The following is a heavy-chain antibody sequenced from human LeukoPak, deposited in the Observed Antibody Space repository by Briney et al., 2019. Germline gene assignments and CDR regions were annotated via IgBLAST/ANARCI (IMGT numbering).Heavy chain of an antibody. J-gene: IGHJ4*02. D-gene: IGHD3-10*01. CDR2: ISSSGSTI. V-gene: IGHV3-48*03. CDR3: ARVDYGSGSYDY. Sequence: GGSLRLSCAASGFTFSSYEMNWVRQAPVKGLEWVSYISSSGSTIYYADSVKGRFTISRDNAKNSLYLQMNSLRAEDTAVYYCARVDYGSGSYDYWGQGTLVTVSS. CDR1: GFTFSSYE.